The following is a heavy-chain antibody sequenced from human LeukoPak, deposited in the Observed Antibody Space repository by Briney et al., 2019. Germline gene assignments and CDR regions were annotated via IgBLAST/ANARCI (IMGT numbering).Heavy chain of an antibody. V-gene: IGHV3-21*01. CDR3: ARDLFYDSSGYAFDI. Sequence: GGSLRLSCAASGFTFSSYSMNWVRQAPGKGPEWVSSISSSSSYIYYADSVKGRFTISRDNAKNSLYLQMNSLRAKDTAVYYCARDLFYDSSGYAFDIWGQGTMVTVSS. J-gene: IGHJ3*02. CDR2: ISSSSSYI. D-gene: IGHD3-22*01. CDR1: GFTFSSYS.